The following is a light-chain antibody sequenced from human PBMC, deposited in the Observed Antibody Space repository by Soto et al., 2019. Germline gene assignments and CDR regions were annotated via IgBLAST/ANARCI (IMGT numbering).Light chain of an antibody. V-gene: IGLV1-47*01. CDR2: RNN. J-gene: IGLJ2*01. Sequence: QAVVTQPPSASGTPGQRVTISCAGISSNIGSNYVYWYQQVPGTAPKLLIYRNNQRPSGVPDRFSGSKSGTSASLAISGLRSEDEAGYYCAAWDDSLSGPVVFGGGTKLTVL. CDR1: SSNIGSNY. CDR3: AAWDDSLSGPVV.